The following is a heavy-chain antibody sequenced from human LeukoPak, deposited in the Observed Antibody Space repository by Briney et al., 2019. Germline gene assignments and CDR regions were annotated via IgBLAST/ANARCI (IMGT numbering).Heavy chain of an antibody. D-gene: IGHD5-24*01. CDR2: IYWNDDK. V-gene: IGHV2-5*01. Sequence: SGPALVKPTGTLTLTCTFSGFSLSTSGVGVGWIRQPPGKALDWLALIYWNDDKRYSPSLKTRLTITKDTSKNQVVLTMTNIDPVDTATYYCAHTIRRSGFDPWGQGTLVTVSS. CDR3: AHTIRRSGFDP. J-gene: IGHJ5*02. CDR1: GFSLSTSGVG.